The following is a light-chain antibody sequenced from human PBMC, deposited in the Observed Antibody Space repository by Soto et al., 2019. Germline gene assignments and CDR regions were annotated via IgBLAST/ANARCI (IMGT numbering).Light chain of an antibody. Sequence: DIQMTQSPSSVSASVGDRVTITCRASQGISSWLAWYQKKPGKAPKLLIYAASSLQSGVPSRFSGSGSGTDFTLTISSLQPEDFETYYCQQANSFPSITFGQGTRLEIK. CDR1: QGISSW. J-gene: IGKJ5*01. V-gene: IGKV1-12*02. CDR2: AAS. CDR3: QQANSFPSIT.